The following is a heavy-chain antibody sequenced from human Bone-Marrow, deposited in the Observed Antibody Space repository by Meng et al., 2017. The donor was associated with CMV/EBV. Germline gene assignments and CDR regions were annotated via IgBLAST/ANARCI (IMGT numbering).Heavy chain of an antibody. V-gene: IGHV1-2*02. CDR1: GYTITDIY. D-gene: IGHD2/OR15-2a*01. J-gene: IGHJ3*02. CDR2: INPNNSAT. CDR3: AIHFPPITFSM. Sequence: ASVKVFCKASGYTITDIYIHWVLQAPGQGLEWMTWINPNNSATRYAQKFQGRVTMTWDASISTAYLQLSGLVSDDTAVYYCAIHFPPITFSMWGQGTTVTVSS.